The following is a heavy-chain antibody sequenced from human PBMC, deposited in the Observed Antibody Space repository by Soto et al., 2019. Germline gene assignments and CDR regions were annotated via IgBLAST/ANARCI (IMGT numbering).Heavy chain of an antibody. CDR1: GDTFTSYQ. J-gene: IGHJ5*02. CDR2: INPNSGGT. V-gene: IGHV1-2*02. D-gene: IGHD3-10*01. Sequence: GASVKVSCKAPGDTFTSYQLNWVRQAPGQGLEWMGWINPNSGGTNYAQKFQGRVTMARGTSISTAYMELSRLRSDDTAVYYCARDAGDYYGSGGYSTGRWYNWFDPWGQGTLVTVSS. CDR3: ARDAGDYYGSGGYSTGRWYNWFDP.